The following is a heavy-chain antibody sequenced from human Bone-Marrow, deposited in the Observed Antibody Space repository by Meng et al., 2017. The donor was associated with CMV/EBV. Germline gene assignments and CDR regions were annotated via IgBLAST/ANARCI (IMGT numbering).Heavy chain of an antibody. CDR1: SGFTLSGYA. D-gene: IGHD7-27*01. CDR3: ARSNHWVLPMDV. Sequence: GESLKISCVASSGFTLSGYAMHWVRQAPGKGLEWLALISYDGSTEYHADAVRGRFSISRDNSKNTLYVHMNSLRPEDTAIYYCARSNHWVLPMDVWGQGTTVTVSS. CDR2: ISYDGSTE. J-gene: IGHJ6*02. V-gene: IGHV3-30*04.